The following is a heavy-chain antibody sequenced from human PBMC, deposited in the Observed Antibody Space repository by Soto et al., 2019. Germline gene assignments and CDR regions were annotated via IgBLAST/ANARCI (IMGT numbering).Heavy chain of an antibody. D-gene: IGHD2-2*01. J-gene: IGHJ4*02. V-gene: IGHV3-53*04. CDR3: ARENQLFGFDY. CDR2: IYSGGST. Sequence: EVQLVHSGGGLVQPGGSLRLSCAASGFTVSSNYMSWVRQAPGKGLEWVSVIYSGGSTDYADSVKGRFTISRHNSKNTLYLQMNCLRAEDTAVYYCARENQLFGFDYWGQGTLVTVSS. CDR1: GFTVSSNY.